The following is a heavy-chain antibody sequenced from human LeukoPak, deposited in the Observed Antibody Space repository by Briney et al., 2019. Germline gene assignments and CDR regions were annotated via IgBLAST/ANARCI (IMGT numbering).Heavy chain of an antibody. V-gene: IGHV3-74*01. CDR2: INSDGSST. D-gene: IGHD3-22*01. J-gene: IGHJ4*02. CDR1: GFTFSSYW. CDR3: ARDYYDSSGYSGIDY. Sequence: GGSLRLSCAASGFTFSSYWMHWVRQAPGKGLVWVSRINSDGSSTSYADSVKGRFTISRDNAKNTLYLQMNSLRAEDTAVYYCARDYYDSSGYSGIDYWGQGTLVTVSS.